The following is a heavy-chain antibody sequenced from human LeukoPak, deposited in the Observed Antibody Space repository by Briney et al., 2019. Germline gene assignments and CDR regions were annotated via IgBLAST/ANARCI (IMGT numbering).Heavy chain of an antibody. D-gene: IGHD6-13*01. CDR1: GFTFSSYW. V-gene: IGHV3-7*03. J-gene: IGHJ4*02. CDR3: GKDESAGAGTLLAY. Sequence: GGSLRLSCAASGFTFSSYWMNWARQAPGKGLEWVASINHNGNVNYYVDSVKGRFTISRDNAKNSLYLQMSNLRAEDTAVYYCGKDESAGAGTLLAYWGQGTLVTVSS. CDR2: INHNGNVN.